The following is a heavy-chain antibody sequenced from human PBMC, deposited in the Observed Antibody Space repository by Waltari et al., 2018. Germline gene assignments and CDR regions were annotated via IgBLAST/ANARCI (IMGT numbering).Heavy chain of an antibody. CDR3: TIPSGTYDDY. Sequence: EVRLVESGGGLLEPGESLTISCEGAGFTFKNAWMSWVRQAPGRGLEWVGRIRSQSDGGTIDHAESVKDRFVISRDDSKDTVFLEMKSLKTEDTGVYYYTIPSGTYDDYWGQGTLVTVSS. V-gene: IGHV3-15*05. CDR1: GFTFKNAW. D-gene: IGHD1-26*01. J-gene: IGHJ4*02. CDR2: IRSQSDGGTI.